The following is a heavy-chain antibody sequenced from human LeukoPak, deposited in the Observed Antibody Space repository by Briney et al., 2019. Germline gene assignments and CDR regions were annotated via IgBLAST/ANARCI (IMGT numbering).Heavy chain of an antibody. CDR2: IKKDGSEE. V-gene: IGHV3-7*01. D-gene: IGHD3-16*01. J-gene: IGHJ6*02. CDR3: ATYDNGLAGDV. CDR1: EFTFSDYW. Sequence: GGSLGLSCAASEFTFSDYWMSWVRQAPGKGPEWVANIKKDGSEEHYVDSVKGRFTVSRDNAKNSLFLQMNSLRVEDTAVYYCATYDNGLAGDVWGQGTTVYVSS.